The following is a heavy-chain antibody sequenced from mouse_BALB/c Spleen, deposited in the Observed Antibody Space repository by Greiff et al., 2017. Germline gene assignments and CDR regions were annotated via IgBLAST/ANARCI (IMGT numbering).Heavy chain of an antibody. CDR3: AREGTTVVFDY. V-gene: IGHV2-9*02. Sequence: QVHVKQSGPGLVAPSQSLSITCTVSGFSLTSYGVHWVRQPPGKGLEWLGVIWAGGSTNYNSALMSRLSISKDNSKSQVFLKMNSLQTDDTAMYYCAREGTTVVFDYWGQGTTLTVSS. CDR1: GFSLTSYG. D-gene: IGHD1-1*01. J-gene: IGHJ2*01. CDR2: IWAGGST.